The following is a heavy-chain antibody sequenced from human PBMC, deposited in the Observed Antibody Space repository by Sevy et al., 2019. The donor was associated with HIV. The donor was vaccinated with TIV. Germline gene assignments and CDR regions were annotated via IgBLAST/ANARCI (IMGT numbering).Heavy chain of an antibody. J-gene: IGHJ4*02. CDR1: GFTFSSYA. CDR3: AKASSSSWYGGYFDY. CDR2: ISGSVGST. D-gene: IGHD6-13*01. Sequence: GGSLRLSCAASGFTFSSYAMSWVRQAPGKGLEWVSAISGSVGSTYYADSVKGRFTISRDNSKNTLYLQMNSLRAEDTAVYYCAKASSSSWYGGYFDYWGQGTLVTVSS. V-gene: IGHV3-23*01.